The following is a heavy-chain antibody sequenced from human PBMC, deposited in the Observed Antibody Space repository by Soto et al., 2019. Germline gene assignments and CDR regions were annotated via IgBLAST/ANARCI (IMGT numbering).Heavy chain of an antibody. V-gene: IGHV4-30-2*01. D-gene: IGHD3-16*01. CDR2: IYHSGST. Sequence: PSETLSLTCAVSGGSISSGGYSWSWIRQPPGKGLEWIGYIYHSGSTYYNPSLKSRVTISVDRSKNQFSLKLSSVTAADTAVYYCDRVPNFGGPYYGMDVWGQGTTVTVSS. CDR1: GGSISSGGYS. J-gene: IGHJ6*02. CDR3: DRVPNFGGPYYGMDV.